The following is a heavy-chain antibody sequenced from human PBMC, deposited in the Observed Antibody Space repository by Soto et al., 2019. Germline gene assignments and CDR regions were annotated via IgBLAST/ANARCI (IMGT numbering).Heavy chain of an antibody. J-gene: IGHJ6*02. V-gene: IGHV3-21*01. CDR1: GFTFSSYS. CDR3: ARDRIKRIAVADMDV. D-gene: IGHD6-19*01. CDR2: ISSSSSYI. Sequence: EVQLVESGGGLVKPGGSLRLSCAASGFTFSSYSMNWVRQAPGKGLEWVSSISSSSSYIYYADSVKGRFTISRDNAKNSLYLQMNSLRAEDTAVYYCARDRIKRIAVADMDVWGQGTTVTVSS.